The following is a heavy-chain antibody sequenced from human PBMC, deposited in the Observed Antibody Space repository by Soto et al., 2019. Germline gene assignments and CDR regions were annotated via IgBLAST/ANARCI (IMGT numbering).Heavy chain of an antibody. V-gene: IGHV2-5*02. CDR3: AHTSGSYTGYIFDY. Sequence: SGPTLVNPTQTLTLTCTFSGFSLSTSGVGVGWIRQPPGKALEWLALIYWDDDKRYSPSPKSRLTITKDTPKNQVVLTMTNMDPVDTATYYCAHTSGSYTGYIFDYWGQGTLVTVSS. D-gene: IGHD1-26*01. CDR2: IYWDDDK. J-gene: IGHJ4*02. CDR1: GFSLSTSGVG.